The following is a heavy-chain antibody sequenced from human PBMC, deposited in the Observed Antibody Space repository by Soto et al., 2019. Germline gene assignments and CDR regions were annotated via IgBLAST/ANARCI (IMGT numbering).Heavy chain of an antibody. Sequence: SETLSLTCAVSGGSISSGGYSWSWIRQPPGKGLEWIGYIYHSGSTYYNPSLKSRVTISVDRSKNQFSLKLSSVTAADTAVYYCAREDCSGGSFYSDYWGQGTLVTVSS. CDR2: IYHSGST. D-gene: IGHD2-15*01. J-gene: IGHJ4*02. CDR3: AREDCSGGSFYSDY. CDR1: GGSISSGGYS. V-gene: IGHV4-30-2*01.